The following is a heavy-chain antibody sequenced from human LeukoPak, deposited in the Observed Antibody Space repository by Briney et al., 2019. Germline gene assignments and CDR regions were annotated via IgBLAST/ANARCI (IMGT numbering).Heavy chain of an antibody. CDR2: INPSVGGT. J-gene: IGHJ4*02. D-gene: IGHD3-10*01. CDR1: GYGFTSYY. CDR3: ARHGSGRYYPAEGRVDF. V-gene: IGHV1-46*03. Sequence: ASVKVSCKAFGYGFTSYYIHWVRQAPGQGLEWMGIINPSVGGTTYARKFQGRVTMTRDTSTSTVYMELSSLRSEDTAVYYCARHGSGRYYPAEGRVDFWGQGTLVTVSS.